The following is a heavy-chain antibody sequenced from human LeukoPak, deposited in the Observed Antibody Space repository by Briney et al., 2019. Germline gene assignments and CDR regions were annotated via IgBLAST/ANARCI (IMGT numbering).Heavy chain of an antibody. CDR3: ARDTTRGSGPFDY. CDR2: IISGSGGST. J-gene: IGHJ4*02. V-gene: IGHV3-23*01. D-gene: IGHD1-26*01. Sequence: GGSLRLSCAASGFTFSSYAMSWVRQAPGKGLEWVSTIISGSGGSTYYADSVKGRFTISRDNSKNTLYLQMNSLRAEDTAVYYCARDTTRGSGPFDYWGQGTLVTVSS. CDR1: GFTFSSYA.